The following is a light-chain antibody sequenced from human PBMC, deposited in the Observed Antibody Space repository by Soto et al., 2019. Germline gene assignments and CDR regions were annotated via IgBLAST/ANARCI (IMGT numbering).Light chain of an antibody. J-gene: IGLJ2*01. V-gene: IGLV2-14*01. Sequence: QSVLTQPASVSGSPGQSITISCTGTSSDVGAYNYVSWYQQHPGKAPKLMIYEVSNRPSGVSNRFSGSKSGSTASLTISGLQAEDEADYYCSSYTRSSTLVFGGGTKLTVL. CDR1: SSDVGAYNY. CDR2: EVS. CDR3: SSYTRSSTLV.